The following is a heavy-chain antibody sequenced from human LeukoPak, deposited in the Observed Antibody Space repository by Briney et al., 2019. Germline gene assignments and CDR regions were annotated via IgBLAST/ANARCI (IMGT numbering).Heavy chain of an antibody. CDR1: RYSSASYW. J-gene: IGHJ4*02. CDR2: INPSDSYT. CDR3: ARHLGGYTHFDY. D-gene: IGHD3-22*01. V-gene: IGHV5-10-1*01. Sequence: GESLKISCKASRYSSASYWITRVRQMPGKGLECVGKINPSDSYTNYSPSFQGHVTISADKSINTAYLQWSSLKASDTAIYYCARHLGGYTHFDYWGQGTLVTVSS.